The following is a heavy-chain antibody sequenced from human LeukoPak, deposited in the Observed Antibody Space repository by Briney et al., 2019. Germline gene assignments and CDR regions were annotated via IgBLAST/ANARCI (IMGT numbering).Heavy chain of an antibody. Sequence: ASVKVSCKASGYTFTGYYMHWVRQAPGQGLEWVGWISPNSGGTNSAQKFQGRVTMTRDTSTSTAYMELSSLRSEDTAVYYCAAEDNGDSLDYWGQGTLVTVSS. J-gene: IGHJ4*02. V-gene: IGHV1-2*02. D-gene: IGHD4-17*01. CDR2: ISPNSGGT. CDR3: AAEDNGDSLDY. CDR1: GYTFTGYY.